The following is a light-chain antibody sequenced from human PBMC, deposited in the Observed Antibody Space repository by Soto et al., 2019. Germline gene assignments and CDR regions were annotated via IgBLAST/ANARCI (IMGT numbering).Light chain of an antibody. J-gene: IGKJ5*01. CDR1: QSFRGL. CDR2: DAY. CDR3: QQRHMWPIT. Sequence: EVVLTQSPVTLSLSPGERATLSCRASQSFRGLLAWYQQKPGQAPRLLIYDAYNRATGIPPRFSGSGSGTDFTLTSCSLEPEDSAVYYCQQRHMWPITFGQGTRLEIK. V-gene: IGKV3-11*01.